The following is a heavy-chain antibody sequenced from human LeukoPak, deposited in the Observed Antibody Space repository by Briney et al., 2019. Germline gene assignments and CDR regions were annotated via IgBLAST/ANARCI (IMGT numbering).Heavy chain of an antibody. CDR3: ARDWDYYDSSGYSLVDY. D-gene: IGHD3-22*01. J-gene: IGHJ4*02. CDR2: ISAYNGNT. CDR1: GYTFTSYG. V-gene: IGHV1-18*01. Sequence: ASVKVSCKASGYTFTSYGISWVRQAPGQGLEWMGWISAYNGNTNYAQKLQGRVTMTTDTSTSTAYMELRSLRSDDTAVHYCARDWDYYDSSGYSLVDYWGQGTLVTVSS.